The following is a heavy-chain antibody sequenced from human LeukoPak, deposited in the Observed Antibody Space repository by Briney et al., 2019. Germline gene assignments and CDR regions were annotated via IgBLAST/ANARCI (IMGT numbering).Heavy chain of an antibody. Sequence: SETLSLTCTVSGGSISSYYCSWIRQPPGKGLEWIGYIYNSGSTNYNPSLKSRVTLSVDTPKNQFSLKPSSLTPAATTRHSCARGRYDSDYWGQGTLVTVSS. CDR1: GGSISSYY. J-gene: IGHJ4*02. CDR2: IYNSGST. D-gene: IGHD3-22*01. CDR3: ARGRYDSDY. V-gene: IGHV4-59*01.